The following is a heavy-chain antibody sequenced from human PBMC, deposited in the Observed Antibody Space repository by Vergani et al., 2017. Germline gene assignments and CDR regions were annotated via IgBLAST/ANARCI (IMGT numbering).Heavy chain of an antibody. V-gene: IGHV3-30-3*01. CDR3: ARDSSSSGGGYYYYYYMDV. CDR2: ISYDGSNK. D-gene: IGHD6-6*01. CDR1: GFTFSSYA. J-gene: IGHJ6*03. Sequence: QVQLVESGGRVVQPGRSLRLSCAASGFTFSSYAMHWVRQAPGKGLEWVAVISYDGSNKYYADSVKGRFTISRDNSKNTLYLQMNSLRAEDTAVYYCARDSSSSGGGYYYYYYMDVWGKGTTVTVSS.